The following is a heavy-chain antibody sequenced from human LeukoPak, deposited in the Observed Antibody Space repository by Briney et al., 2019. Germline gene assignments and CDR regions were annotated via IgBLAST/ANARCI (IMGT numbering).Heavy chain of an antibody. D-gene: IGHD6-13*01. CDR3: XRTGXRWQHDX. J-gene: IGHJ4*02. Sequence: GGSLRLSCAASGFTFSDYYMSWVRQAPGKGLEWVSYISGSGSIIYYADSVKGRFTISRDNAKNSLYLQTNSLIAEDTAVYYCXRTGXRWQHDXWGQGTLVTVPS. CDR1: GFTFSDYY. CDR2: ISGSGSII. V-gene: IGHV3-11*01.